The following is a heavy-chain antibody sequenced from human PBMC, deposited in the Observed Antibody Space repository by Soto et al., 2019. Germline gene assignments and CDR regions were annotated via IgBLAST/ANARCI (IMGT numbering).Heavy chain of an antibody. CDR3: AREAIIVIAAPEYYFDY. Sequence: EVQLVESGGDLVQRGGSLRLSCAASGFDVSNTDMSWVRQAPGKGLEWVSVIYSGGYTNYDDDVKGRFIVSRESPKNTLYLQMDSLRAEDTAVYYCAREAIIVIAAPEYYFDYWGQGTLVTVSS. J-gene: IGHJ4*02. V-gene: IGHV3-66*01. CDR1: GFDVSNTD. D-gene: IGHD3-22*01. CDR2: IYSGGYT.